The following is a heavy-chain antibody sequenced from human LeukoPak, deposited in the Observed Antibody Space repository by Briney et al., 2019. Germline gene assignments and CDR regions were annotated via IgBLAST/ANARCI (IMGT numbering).Heavy chain of an antibody. J-gene: IGHJ5*02. D-gene: IGHD4/OR15-4a*01. Sequence: GGSLLLSCAASCFPFRNYAMTCLRQAPGKGLEWVSTVRGSGDSTFYADSVKGRFTISRDNSKNTLYLQMSSLRAEDTAVYYCAKGGCFSSFDPWGQGTLVTVSS. CDR1: CFPFRNYA. V-gene: IGHV3-23*01. CDR2: VRGSGDST. CDR3: AKGGCFSSFDP.